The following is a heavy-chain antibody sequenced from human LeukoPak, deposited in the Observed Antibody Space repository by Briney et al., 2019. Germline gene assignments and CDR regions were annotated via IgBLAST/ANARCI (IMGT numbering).Heavy chain of an antibody. CDR1: GGSISSGDYY. V-gene: IGHV4-30-4*01. J-gene: IGHJ4*02. D-gene: IGHD3-10*01. CDR3: ARFGELLSAFDY. Sequence: SETLSLTCTVSGGSISSGDYYWSWIRQPPGKGLEWIGYIYYSGSTYYNPSLKSRVTISVDTSKNQFSLKLSSVTAAGTAVYYCARFGELLSAFDYWGQGTLVTVSS. CDR2: IYYSGST.